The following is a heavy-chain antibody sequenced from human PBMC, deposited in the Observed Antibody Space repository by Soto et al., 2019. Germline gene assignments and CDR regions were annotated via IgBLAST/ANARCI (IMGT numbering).Heavy chain of an antibody. CDR2: IKSKTDGGTT. CDR3: TPDRVIGGSLAARRGY. V-gene: IGHV3-15*01. D-gene: IGHD6-6*01. J-gene: IGHJ4*02. CDR1: GFTFSNAW. Sequence: EVQLVESGGGLVKPGGSLRLSCAASGFTFSNAWMSWVRQAPGKGLEWVGRIKSKTDGGTTDYAAPVKGRFTISRDDSKNQLYLQMNSLKTEDTAVYYCTPDRVIGGSLAARRGYWGQGTLVTVSS.